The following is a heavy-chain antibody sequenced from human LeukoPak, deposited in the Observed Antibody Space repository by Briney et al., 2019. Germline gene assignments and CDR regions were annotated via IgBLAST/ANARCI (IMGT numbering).Heavy chain of an antibody. Sequence: SGPTLVKPTQTLTLTCTFSGFSLSTSGVGVGWIRQPPGKALEWLALIYWNEDKRYSPSLKSRLTITKDTSKNQVALTMTNMDPVDTATYYCAHRRGIAVAGIYWFDPWGQGTLVTVSS. CDR1: GFSLSTSGVG. CDR3: AHRRGIAVAGIYWFDP. CDR2: IYWNEDK. J-gene: IGHJ5*02. D-gene: IGHD6-19*01. V-gene: IGHV2-5*01.